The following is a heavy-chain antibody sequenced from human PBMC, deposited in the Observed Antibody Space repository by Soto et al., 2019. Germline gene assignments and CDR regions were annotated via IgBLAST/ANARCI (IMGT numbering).Heavy chain of an antibody. D-gene: IGHD6-19*01. V-gene: IGHV3-9*01. CDR1: GFTFDDYA. CDR2: ISWNSGSI. J-gene: IGHJ5*02. Sequence: EVQLEESGGGLVQPGRSLRLSCAASGFTFDDYAMHWVRQIPGQGLEWVSGISWNSGSIDYADSVKGRFTISRDNAKNSLYLQMNRLRPEDTAFYYCVKEGSSSGWHGLGWFDPWGQGTLVTVSS. CDR3: VKEGSSSGWHGLGWFDP.